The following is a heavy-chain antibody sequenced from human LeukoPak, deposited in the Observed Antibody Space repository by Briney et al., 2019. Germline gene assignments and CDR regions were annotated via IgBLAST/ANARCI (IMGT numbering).Heavy chain of an antibody. CDR3: AKDFNRYCSSTSCYTGAFDI. CDR2: ISGSGGST. J-gene: IGHJ3*02. V-gene: IGHV3-23*01. D-gene: IGHD2-2*02. Sequence: GGSLRLSCAASGFTFSSYAMSWVRQAPGKGLEWVSAISGSGGSTYYADSVKGRFTISRDNSKNTLYLQMNSLRAEDTAVYYCAKDFNRYCSSTSCYTGAFDIWGQGTMVTVSS. CDR1: GFTFSSYA.